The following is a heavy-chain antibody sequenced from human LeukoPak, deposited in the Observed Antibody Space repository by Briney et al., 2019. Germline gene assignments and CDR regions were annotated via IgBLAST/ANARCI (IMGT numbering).Heavy chain of an antibody. D-gene: IGHD4-23*01. V-gene: IGHV3-9*01. J-gene: IGHJ3*02. CDR2: ISWNSGSI. CDR3: AKELNDYGGKTDAYDI. Sequence: GRSLRLSCAASGFTFDDYAMHWVRQAPGKGLEWVSGISWNSGSIGYADSVKGRFTISRDNAKNSLYLQMNSLRAEDTALYYCAKELNDYGGKTDAYDIWGQGTMVTVSS. CDR1: GFTFDDYA.